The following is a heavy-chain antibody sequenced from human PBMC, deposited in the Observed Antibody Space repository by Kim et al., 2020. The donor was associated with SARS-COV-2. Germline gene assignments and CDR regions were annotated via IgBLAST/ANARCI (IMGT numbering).Heavy chain of an antibody. J-gene: IGHJ4*02. V-gene: IGHV3-43*01. D-gene: IGHD1-20*01. Sequence: CADSRKGRFTISGDNSKNSLYLKMNNLRTEDTAFYYCAKDMLSITGTTFDSWGQGTLVTVSS. CDR3: AKDMLSITGTTFDS.